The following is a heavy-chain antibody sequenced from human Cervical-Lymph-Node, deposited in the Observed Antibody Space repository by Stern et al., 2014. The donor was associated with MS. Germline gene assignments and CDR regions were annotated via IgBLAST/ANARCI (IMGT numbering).Heavy chain of an antibody. V-gene: IGHV3-30*01. CDR3: ARGVGASYFDY. Sequence: QVQLVESGGGVVQPGRSLRLSCAASGFTFRSYAMHWVRQAPGKGLEWVAVISFDGSNKYYADSVKGRYTISRDNSKNTLYLQMNSLRVEDTAVYYCARGVGASYFDYWGQGTLVTVSS. J-gene: IGHJ4*02. D-gene: IGHD1-26*01. CDR1: GFTFRSYA. CDR2: ISFDGSNK.